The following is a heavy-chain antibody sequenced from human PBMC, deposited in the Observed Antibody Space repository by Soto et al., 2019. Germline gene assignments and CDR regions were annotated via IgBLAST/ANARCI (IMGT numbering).Heavy chain of an antibody. CDR3: VLWPPYYFDY. CDR2: ISGSGGST. CDR1: RFTFSSYA. J-gene: IGHJ4*02. D-gene: IGHD3-10*01. V-gene: IGHV3-23*01. Sequence: QPGWSLRLCCAASRFTFSSYAMTWVRQTPGKGLEWVSAISGSGGSTYYADSVKGRFTISRDNSKNTLYLQMNSLRAEDTAVYYCVLWPPYYFDYWGQGTLVIV.